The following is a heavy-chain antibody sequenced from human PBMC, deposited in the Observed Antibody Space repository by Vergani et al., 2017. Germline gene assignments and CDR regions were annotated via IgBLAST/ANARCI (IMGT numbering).Heavy chain of an antibody. J-gene: IGHJ2*01. D-gene: IGHD1-26*01. Sequence: QVQLQESGPGLVKPSQTLSLTCTVSGGSISSGGYYWSWIRQHPGKGLEWIGYIYYSGSTYSNPSLKSRVTISVDTSKNQFSLKLSSVTAADTAVYYCARDPVTESYRGGSRPNWYFDLWGRGTLVTVSS. CDR2: IYYSGST. CDR3: ARDPVTESYRGGSRPNWYFDL. CDR1: GGSISSGGYY. V-gene: IGHV4-31*03.